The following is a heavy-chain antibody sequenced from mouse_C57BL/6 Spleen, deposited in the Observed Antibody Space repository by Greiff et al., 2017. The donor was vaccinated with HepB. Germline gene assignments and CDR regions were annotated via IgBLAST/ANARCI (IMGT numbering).Heavy chain of an antibody. V-gene: IGHV5-6*01. CDR3: ARPDGYYVNFDV. CDR1: GFTFSSYG. CDR2: ISSGGSYT. D-gene: IGHD2-3*01. J-gene: IGHJ1*03. Sequence: EVQVVESGGDLVKPGGSLKLSCAASGFTFSSYGMSWVRQTPDKRLEWVATISSGGSYTYYPDSVKGRFTISRDNAKNTLYLQMSSLKSEDTAMYYCARPDGYYVNFDVWGTGTTVTVSS.